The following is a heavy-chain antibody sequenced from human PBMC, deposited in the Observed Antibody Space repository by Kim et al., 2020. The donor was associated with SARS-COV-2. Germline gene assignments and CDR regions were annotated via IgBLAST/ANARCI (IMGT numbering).Heavy chain of an antibody. J-gene: IGHJ4*02. CDR3: TTVHRLWFGEKTTV. Sequence: GGSLRLSCAASGFTFSNAWMSWVRQAPGKGLEWVGRIKSKTDGGTTDYAAPVKGRFTISRDDSKNTLYLQMNSLKTEDTAVYYCTTVHRLWFGEKTTVWGQGTLVTVSS. D-gene: IGHD3-10*01. CDR2: IKSKTDGGTT. CDR1: GFTFSNAW. V-gene: IGHV3-15*01.